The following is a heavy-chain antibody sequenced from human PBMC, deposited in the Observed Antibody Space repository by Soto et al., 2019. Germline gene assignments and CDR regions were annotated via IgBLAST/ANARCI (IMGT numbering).Heavy chain of an antibody. CDR3: ASEYCTNGVCYQGVFDQ. V-gene: IGHV3-33*01. J-gene: IGHJ4*02. D-gene: IGHD2-8*01. CDR1: AFTSSGDR. Sequence: QPGGPVRLSGAAAAFTSSGDRMHSVRQAPGKGLERVAVIWYDGSNKYYADSVKGRFTISRDNSKNTLYLQMHSLRAEDTAVYYCASEYCTNGVCYQGVFDQWGQGTLVTVSS. CDR2: IWYDGSNK.